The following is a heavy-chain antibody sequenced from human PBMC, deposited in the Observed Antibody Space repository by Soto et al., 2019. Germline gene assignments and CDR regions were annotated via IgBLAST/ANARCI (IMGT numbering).Heavy chain of an antibody. CDR3: AHSYDFWSGPSGDYYYYGMDV. CDR1: GFSLSTSGVG. V-gene: IGHV2-5*02. J-gene: IGHJ6*02. CDR2: IYWDDDK. Sequence: SCPTLVNPTQTLTLTCTFSGFSLSTSGVGVGWIRQPPGKALEWLALIYWDDDKRYSPSLKSRLTITKDTSKNQVVLTMTNMDPVDTATYYCAHSYDFWSGPSGDYYYYGMDVWGQGTTVTVSS. D-gene: IGHD3-3*01.